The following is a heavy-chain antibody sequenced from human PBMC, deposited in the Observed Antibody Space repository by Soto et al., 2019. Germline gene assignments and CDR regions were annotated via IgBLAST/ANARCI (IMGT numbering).Heavy chain of an antibody. Sequence: SVKVSCKASGGTFSSYAISWVRQAPGQGLEWMGGIIPIFGTADYAQKFQGRVTITADESTSTAYMELSSLRSEDTAVYYCARDIVVVVAARSPYYYYGMDVWGQGTTVTVSS. CDR3: ARDIVVVVAARSPYYYYGMDV. D-gene: IGHD2-15*01. CDR2: IIPIFGTA. CDR1: GGTFSSYA. J-gene: IGHJ6*02. V-gene: IGHV1-69*13.